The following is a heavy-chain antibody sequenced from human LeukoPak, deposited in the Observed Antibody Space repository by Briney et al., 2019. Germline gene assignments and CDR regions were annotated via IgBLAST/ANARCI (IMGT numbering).Heavy chain of an antibody. J-gene: IGHJ1*01. CDR3: ARQTDDLGYFQH. CDR1: GGSISSSY. CDR2: IYYSGRT. D-gene: IGHD3-16*01. V-gene: IGHV4-59*08. Sequence: SETLCLTSTHTGGSISSSYSSWIRQRPGKRLEWMGYIYYSGRTKYNPSLKSRVTISVDTSKNKFSLKLSSVTAADTGVYYCARQTDDLGYFQHWGQGTLVTVSS.